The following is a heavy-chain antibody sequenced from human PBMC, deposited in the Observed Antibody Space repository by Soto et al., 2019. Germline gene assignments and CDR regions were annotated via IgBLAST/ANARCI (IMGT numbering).Heavy chain of an antibody. CDR2: ISGSGGTT. Sequence: EVQVLESGGGLVQPGGSLRLSCAASGFSFSSYGMSWVRQAPGKGLEWVSSISGSGGTTYYADSVKGRFTISRDNSKNRVYLQMNSLRAEDTAVYYCARDRVRYYDFWSGYLGLDVWGQGTTFTVSS. CDR3: ARDRVRYYDFWSGYLGLDV. D-gene: IGHD3-3*01. V-gene: IGHV3-23*01. CDR1: GFSFSSYG. J-gene: IGHJ6*02.